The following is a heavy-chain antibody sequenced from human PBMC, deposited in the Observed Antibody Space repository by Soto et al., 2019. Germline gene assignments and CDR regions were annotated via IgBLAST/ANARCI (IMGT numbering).Heavy chain of an antibody. CDR1: GYTFTSYA. V-gene: IGHV1-3*01. CDR3: ARAFADFWSGYPSHFDY. CDR2: INAGNGKT. D-gene: IGHD3-3*01. Sequence: ASVKVSCKASGYTFTSYAMHWVRQAPGQRLEWMGWINAGNGKTKYSQKFQGRVTITRDPSASTAYMELSSLRSEDTAVYYCARAFADFWSGYPSHFDYWGQGTLVTVSS. J-gene: IGHJ4*02.